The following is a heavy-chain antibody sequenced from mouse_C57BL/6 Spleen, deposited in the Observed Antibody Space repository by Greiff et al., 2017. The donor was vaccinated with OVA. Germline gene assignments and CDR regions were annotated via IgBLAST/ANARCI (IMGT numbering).Heavy chain of an antibody. CDR2: IDPSDSET. D-gene: IGHD2-3*01. J-gene: IGHJ2*01. Sequence: QVQLKQPGAELVRPGSSVKLSCKASGYTFTSYWMHWVKQRPIQGLEWIGNIDPSDSETHYNQKFKDKATLTVDKSSSTAYMQLSSLTSEDSAVYYCAIRGRGYSFDYWGQGTTLTVSS. CDR1: GYTFTSYW. V-gene: IGHV1-52*01. CDR3: AIRGRGYSFDY.